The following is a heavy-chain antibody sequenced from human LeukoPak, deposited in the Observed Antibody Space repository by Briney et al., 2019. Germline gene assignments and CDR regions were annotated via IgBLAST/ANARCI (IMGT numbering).Heavy chain of an antibody. CDR3: ARSIGAAGDY. D-gene: IGHD6-13*01. V-gene: IGHV3-66*01. J-gene: IGHJ4*02. CDR1: GFTFSSYA. Sequence: GGSLRLSCAASGFTFSSYAMTWVRQAPGKGLEWVSVIYGGGSTYYADSVKGRFTISRDNSKNTLYLQMNSLRAEDTAVYYCARSIGAAGDYWGQGTLVTISS. CDR2: IYGGGST.